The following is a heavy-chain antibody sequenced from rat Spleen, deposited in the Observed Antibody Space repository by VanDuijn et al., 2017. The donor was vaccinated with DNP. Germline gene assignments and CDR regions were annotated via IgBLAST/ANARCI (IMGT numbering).Heavy chain of an antibody. CDR3: AKNAGYYFDY. J-gene: IGHJ2*01. CDR2: ITTSGGNT. D-gene: IGHD4-3*01. Sequence: EVKLVESGGGLVQPGRSLKLSCAASGFNFNDYWMGWVRQAPGKGLEWVASITTSGGNTYYPDSVKGRFTISRDNAKNTQYLQMDSLRSEDTATYYCAKNAGYYFDYWGQGVMVTVSS. V-gene: IGHV5S13*01. CDR1: GFNFNDYW.